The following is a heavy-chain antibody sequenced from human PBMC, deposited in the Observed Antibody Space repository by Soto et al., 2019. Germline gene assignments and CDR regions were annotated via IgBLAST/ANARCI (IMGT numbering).Heavy chain of an antibody. Sequence: GGSLRLSCVGTGVNFDDFAMHWVRQAPGKGLEWVSGITWNSRVLAYADSVKGRFTISRDNARNSLYLQMDSLRDEDTALYYCAKGRYDFFSPYYFDSWGQGTRVTVSS. J-gene: IGHJ4*02. CDR2: ITWNSRVL. V-gene: IGHV3-9*01. CDR3: AKGRYDFFSPYYFDS. CDR1: GVNFDDFA. D-gene: IGHD3-16*01.